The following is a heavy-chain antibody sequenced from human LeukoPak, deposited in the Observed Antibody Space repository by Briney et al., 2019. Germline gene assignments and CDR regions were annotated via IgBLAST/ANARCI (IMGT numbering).Heavy chain of an antibody. V-gene: IGHV3-74*01. J-gene: IGHJ4*02. CDR1: GFTFSSYW. Sequence: PGGSLRLSCAASGFTFSSYWMHWVRQAPVKGLVWVSRINSDGSSTSYADSVKGRFTISRDNAKNTLYLQMNSLRAEDTAVYYCAREAKGYSYAYWGQGTLVTVSS. CDR3: AREAKGYSYAY. CDR2: INSDGSST. D-gene: IGHD5-18*01.